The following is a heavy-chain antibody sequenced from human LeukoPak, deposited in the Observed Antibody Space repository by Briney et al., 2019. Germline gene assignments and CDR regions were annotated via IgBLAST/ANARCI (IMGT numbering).Heavy chain of an antibody. V-gene: IGHV3-23*01. J-gene: IGHJ4*02. CDR1: GFPFSSYA. CDR2: ISGSGDNP. CDR3: AKDIPYDSGSYQFHGY. Sequence: GGSLRLSCAASGFPFSSYAMSWVRQAPGKGLEWVSAISGSGDNPDHADSVKGRFTISRDNSKNTLYLQMNSLRAEDTAIYYCAKDIPYDSGSYQFHGYWGQGTLVTVSS. D-gene: IGHD3-10*01.